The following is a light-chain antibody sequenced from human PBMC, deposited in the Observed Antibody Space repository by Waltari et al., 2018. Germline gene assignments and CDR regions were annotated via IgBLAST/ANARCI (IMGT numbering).Light chain of an antibody. V-gene: IGKV3-20*01. CDR2: GAS. J-gene: IGKJ3*01. Sequence: EIVLTQSPGTLSLSPGESATLSCRASQSVTSNSLVWYQQKPGQAPRVLIYGASSRATGIPDRFNGSGSGTDFTLTISGLEPEDFVVYYCQHYGGSFTFGPGTKVDIK. CDR1: QSVTSNS. CDR3: QHYGGSFT.